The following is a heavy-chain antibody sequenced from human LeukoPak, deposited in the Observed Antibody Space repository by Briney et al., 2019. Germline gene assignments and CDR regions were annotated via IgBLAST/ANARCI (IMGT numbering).Heavy chain of an antibody. CDR2: IYYSGST. V-gene: IGHV4-59*01. CDR1: GGSISSYY. CDR3: ARDGGYRRQVWFDP. J-gene: IGHJ5*02. Sequence: PSETLSLTCTASGGSISSYYWSWIRQPPGQGLEWIGYIYYSGSTNYNPSLKSRVTISVDTSKNQFSLKLSSVTAADTAVYYCARDGGYRRQVWFDPWGQGTLVTVSS. D-gene: IGHD1-14*01.